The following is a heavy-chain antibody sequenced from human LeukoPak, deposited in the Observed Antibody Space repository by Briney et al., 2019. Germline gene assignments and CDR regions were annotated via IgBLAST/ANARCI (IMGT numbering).Heavy chain of an antibody. D-gene: IGHD5-12*01. CDR3: ARTYERDLDS. V-gene: IGHV3-48*01. J-gene: IGHJ4*02. CDR1: GFTFSSYH. CDR2: ISIISSTI. Sequence: GGSLRLSRAASGFTFSSYHMNWVRQAPGKGLEWVSYISIISSTIYYADSVKGRFTISRDDAKNSVYLQMNSLRAEDTAVYYCARTYERDLDSWGQGTLVTVSS.